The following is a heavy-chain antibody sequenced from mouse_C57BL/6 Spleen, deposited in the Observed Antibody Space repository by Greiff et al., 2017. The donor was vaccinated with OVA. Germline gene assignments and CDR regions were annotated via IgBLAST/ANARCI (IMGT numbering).Heavy chain of an antibody. CDR1: GYTFTDYE. CDR3: TRAYGNYDYFDY. D-gene: IGHD2-1*01. Sequence: VQLQQSGAELVRPGASVTLSCKASGYTFTDYEMHWVKQTPVHGLEWIGAIDPETGGTAYNQKFKGKAILTADKSSSTAYMELRSLTSEDSAVYYCTRAYGNYDYFDYWGKGTTLTVSS. V-gene: IGHV1-15*01. J-gene: IGHJ2*01. CDR2: IDPETGGT.